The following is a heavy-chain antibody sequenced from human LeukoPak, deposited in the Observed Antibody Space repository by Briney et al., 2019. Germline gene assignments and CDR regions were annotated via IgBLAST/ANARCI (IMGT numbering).Heavy chain of an antibody. CDR3: ARIRDGYNDAYDI. J-gene: IGHJ3*02. D-gene: IGHD5-24*01. CDR2: INPDGGNT. Sequence: ASVKVSCKASGYTFTNSYIHWVRQAPGQVLEWMGLINPDGGNTNYAQNFQGRVTLTRDTSTSTVYMELSSLRSEDTAIYYCARIRDGYNDAYDIWGQGTVVTVPS. V-gene: IGHV1-46*01. CDR1: GYTFTNSY.